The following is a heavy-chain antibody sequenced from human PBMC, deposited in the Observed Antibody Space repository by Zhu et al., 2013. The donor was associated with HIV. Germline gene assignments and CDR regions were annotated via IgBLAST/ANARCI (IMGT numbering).Heavy chain of an antibody. D-gene: IGHD1-26*01. CDR2: IIPILGIA. J-gene: IGHJ6*02. Sequence: QVQLVQSGAEVKKPGSSVKVSCKASGGTFSSYTISWVRQAPGQGLEWMGRIIPILGIANYAQKFQGRVTITADKSTSTAYMELSSLRSEDTAVYYCARDREPTSLGYYYYGMDVWGQGTTVTVSS. CDR3: ARDREPTSLGYYYYGMDV. V-gene: IGHV1-69*08. CDR1: GGTFSSYT.